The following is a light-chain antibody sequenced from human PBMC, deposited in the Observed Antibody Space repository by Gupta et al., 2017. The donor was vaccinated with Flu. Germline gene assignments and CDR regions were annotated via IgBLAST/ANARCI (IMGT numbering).Light chain of an antibody. CDR2: STP. V-gene: IGLV7-43*01. J-gene: IGLJ3*02. Sequence: GTVTLTCASSTRAVPSYYYPSWFQQQPAPAPLVLIYSTPNKCAPTPAFFSGSLPAATAALTLSDGQAEDDYYYHSLLYYRGAWVFGGGTKLTVL. CDR3: LLYYRGAWV. CDR1: TRAVPSYYY.